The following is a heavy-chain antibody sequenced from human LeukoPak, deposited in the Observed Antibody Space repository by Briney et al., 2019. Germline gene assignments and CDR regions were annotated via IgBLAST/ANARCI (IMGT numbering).Heavy chain of an antibody. Sequence: SETLSLTCAVYGGSFSGYYWSWIRQPPGKGLEWIGEINHSGSTNYNPSLKSRVTISVDPSRNQFSLKLSSVTAADTAVYYCARSMITFGGVRYWGQGTLVTVSS. J-gene: IGHJ4*02. D-gene: IGHD3-16*01. V-gene: IGHV4-34*01. CDR1: GGSFSGYY. CDR2: INHSGST. CDR3: ARSMITFGGVRY.